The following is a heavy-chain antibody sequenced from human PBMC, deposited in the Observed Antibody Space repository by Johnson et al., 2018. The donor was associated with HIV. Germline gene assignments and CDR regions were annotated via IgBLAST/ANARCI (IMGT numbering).Heavy chain of an antibody. CDR3: ARDPELDYFNNRAFDI. Sequence: VQLVESGGGLVKPGGSLRLSCAASGFTLSNHWMSWVRQAPGKGLEYVANVNQDGSAKFYVDSVKGRFTISRDNAKNSVFLHMDSLRAEDTAVYYCARDPELDYFNNRAFDIWGQGTMVTVSS. J-gene: IGHJ3*02. V-gene: IGHV3-7*01. D-gene: IGHD3-22*01. CDR2: VNQDGSAK. CDR1: GFTLSNHW.